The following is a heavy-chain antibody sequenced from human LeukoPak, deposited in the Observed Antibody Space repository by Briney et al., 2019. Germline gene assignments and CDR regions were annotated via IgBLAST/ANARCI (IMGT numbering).Heavy chain of an antibody. D-gene: IGHD2-2*01. V-gene: IGHV1-2*02. J-gene: IGHJ6*03. Sequence: GASVKVSCKASGYTFTSYGISWVRQAPGQGLEWMGWINPNSGGTNYAQKFQGRVTMTRDTSISTAYMELSRLRSDDTAVYYCARVVVVPAALYYYYYYMDVWGKGTTVTVSS. CDR1: GYTFTSYG. CDR3: ARVVVVPAALYYYYYYMDV. CDR2: INPNSGGT.